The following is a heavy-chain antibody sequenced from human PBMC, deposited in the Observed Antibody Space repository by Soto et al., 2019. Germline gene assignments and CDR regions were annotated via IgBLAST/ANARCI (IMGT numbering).Heavy chain of an antibody. CDR3: ARDVRGHYYYYGMDV. J-gene: IGHJ6*02. D-gene: IGHD5-12*01. CDR2: ISAYNGNT. V-gene: IGHV1-18*01. Sequence: QVQLVQSGAEVKKPGATVKVSCKASGYTFTSYGISWVRQAPGQGLEWMGWISAYNGNTNYAQRLQGRVTMTTDTSTSTLYRELRSLRSDDTAVYYCARDVRGHYYYYGMDVWGQGTTVTVSS. CDR1: GYTFTSYG.